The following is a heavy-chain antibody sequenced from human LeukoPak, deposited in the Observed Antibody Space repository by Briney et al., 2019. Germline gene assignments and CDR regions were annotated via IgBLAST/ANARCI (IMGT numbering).Heavy chain of an antibody. CDR2: IDPNSGGT. D-gene: IGHD3-10*01. CDR1: GYTFTGYY. CDR3: GRAGGSYSIDA. Sequence: GASVKVSCKASGYTFTGYYMHWVRQAPGQGLEWMGWIDPNSGGTNFAQKFQGSVTMTTDTSISTAYMELSSLKSDDTAVYYCGRAGGSYSIDAWGQGTRVTVSS. J-gene: IGHJ5*02. V-gene: IGHV1-2*02.